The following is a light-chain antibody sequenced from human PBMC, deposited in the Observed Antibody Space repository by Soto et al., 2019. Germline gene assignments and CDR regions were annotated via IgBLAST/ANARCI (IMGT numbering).Light chain of an antibody. CDR3: QQYYSWPLT. V-gene: IGKV3D-15*01. Sequence: EIVMTQSPGTLSVSTEERATLSCRASQSVDRNLAWYQQKPGQAPRLLIYGASTRPTGIPARFSGSGSGTEFSLTISSLQSEDFAVYYCQQYYSWPLTVGVGTKVEIK. CDR1: QSVDRN. J-gene: IGKJ4*02. CDR2: GAS.